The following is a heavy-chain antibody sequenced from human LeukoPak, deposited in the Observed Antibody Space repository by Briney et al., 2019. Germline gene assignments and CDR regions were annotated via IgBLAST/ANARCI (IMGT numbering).Heavy chain of an antibody. CDR3: ASLDGYNVDY. CDR2: ISAYNGNT. J-gene: IGHJ4*02. Sequence: ASVKVSCKASGYTFTSYGISWVRQAPGQGLEWMGWISAYNGNTNYAQKFQGRVTITADESTSTAYMELSSLRSEDTAVYYCASLDGYNVDYWGQGTLVTVSS. CDR1: GYTFTSYG. V-gene: IGHV1-18*01. D-gene: IGHD5-24*01.